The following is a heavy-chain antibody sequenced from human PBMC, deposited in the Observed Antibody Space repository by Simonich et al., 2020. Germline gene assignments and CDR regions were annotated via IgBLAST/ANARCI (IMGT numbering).Heavy chain of an antibody. V-gene: IGHV1-2*02. CDR3: ARGPRWTGDDAFDI. Sequence: QVQLVQSGAEVKKPGASVKVSCKASGYTFTGYYMHWVRQAPGQGLEWMEWLNPNSGGTNYAQKVQGRVTMTRDTSISTAYMELSRLRSDDTAVYYCARGPRWTGDDAFDIWGQGTMVTVSS. CDR1: GYTFTGYY. J-gene: IGHJ3*02. D-gene: IGHD7-27*01. CDR2: LNPNSGGT.